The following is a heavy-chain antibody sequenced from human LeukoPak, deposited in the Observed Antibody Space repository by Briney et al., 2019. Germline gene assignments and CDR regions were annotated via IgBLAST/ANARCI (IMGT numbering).Heavy chain of an antibody. Sequence: PSETLSLTCTVSGGSISSSSYYWGWIRQPPGKGLEWIGSIYYSGSTYYNPSLKSRVTISVDTSKDQFSLKLSSVTAADTAVYYCARHRLALWFGELLPYYFDYWGQGTLVTVSS. CDR1: GGSISSSSYY. V-gene: IGHV4-39*01. CDR3: ARHRLALWFGELLPYYFDY. J-gene: IGHJ4*02. CDR2: IYYSGST. D-gene: IGHD3-10*01.